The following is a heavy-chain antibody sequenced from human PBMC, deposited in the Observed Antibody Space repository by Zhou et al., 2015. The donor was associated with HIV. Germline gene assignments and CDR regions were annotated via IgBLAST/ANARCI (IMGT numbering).Heavy chain of an antibody. Sequence: QVQLVQSGAEVKKPGSSVKVSCKASGGTFSSYAISWVRQAPGQGLEWMGGIIPIFGTANYAQKFQGRVTITADESTSTAYMELSSLRSEDTAVYYCARVAPLRFGELSEGWFDPWGQGNPGHRLL. J-gene: IGHJ5*02. CDR2: IIPIFGTA. CDR3: ARVAPLRFGELSEGWFDP. CDR1: GGTFSSYA. V-gene: IGHV1-69*01. D-gene: IGHD3-10*01.